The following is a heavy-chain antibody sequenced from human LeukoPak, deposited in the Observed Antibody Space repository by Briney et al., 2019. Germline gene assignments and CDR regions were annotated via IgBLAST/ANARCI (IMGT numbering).Heavy chain of an antibody. CDR3: ARSPYSGSYYPFDY. J-gene: IGHJ4*02. V-gene: IGHV4-39*07. CDR1: GASISNSNYY. CDR2: VYYGGSI. D-gene: IGHD1-26*01. Sequence: SETLSLTCTVSGASISNSNYYWGCFRQPPGKGLEWIGSVYYGGSIYYHPSLKSRVTVSVDTSKNQFSLKLSSVTAADTAVYYCARSPYSGSYYPFDYWGQGTLVTVSS.